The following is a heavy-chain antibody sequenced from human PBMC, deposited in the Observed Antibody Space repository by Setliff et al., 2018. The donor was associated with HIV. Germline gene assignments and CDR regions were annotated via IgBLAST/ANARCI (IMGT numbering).Heavy chain of an antibody. CDR2: ISGSGGST. V-gene: IGHV3-23*01. Sequence: GGSLRLSCAASGFTFSSYAMSWVRQAPGKGLEWVSAISGSGGSTYYADSVKGRFTISRDNSKNTLYLQMGSLRAEDTAVYYCAKGGTYYYGSGNYYKRDYFDYWGQGTLVTVSS. CDR1: GFTFSSYA. CDR3: AKGGTYYYGSGNYYKRDYFDY. J-gene: IGHJ4*02. D-gene: IGHD3-10*01.